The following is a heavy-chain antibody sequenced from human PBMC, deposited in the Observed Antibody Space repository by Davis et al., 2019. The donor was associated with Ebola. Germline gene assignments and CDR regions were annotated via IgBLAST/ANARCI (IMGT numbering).Heavy chain of an antibody. Sequence: MPSETLSLTCAVYGGSFSGYYWSWIRQPPGKGLEWIGEINHSGSTNYNPSLKSRVTISVDTSKNQFSLKLSSVTAADTAVYYCARLGQQDYWGQGTLVTVSS. V-gene: IGHV4-34*01. CDR1: GGSFSGYY. CDR3: ARLGQQDY. J-gene: IGHJ4*02. CDR2: INHSGST.